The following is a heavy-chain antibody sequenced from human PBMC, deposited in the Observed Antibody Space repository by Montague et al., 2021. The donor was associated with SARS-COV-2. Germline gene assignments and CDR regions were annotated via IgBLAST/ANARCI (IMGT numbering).Heavy chain of an antibody. J-gene: IGHJ5*02. CDR2: IYSSGDT. CDR1: GFTVSSTY. Sequence: SLRLSCAVSGFTVSSTYMSWVRQAPGKGLEWISVIYSSGDTYHADSMKDRFTISRDNSKNTVYLQMHILRAEDTAVYYCASGMFDTWGQGTLVTVSS. V-gene: IGHV3-66*01. CDR3: ASGMFDT.